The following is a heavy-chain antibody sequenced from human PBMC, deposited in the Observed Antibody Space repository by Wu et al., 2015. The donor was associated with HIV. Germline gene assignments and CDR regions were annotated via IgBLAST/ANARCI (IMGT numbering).Heavy chain of an antibody. V-gene: IGHV1-69*13. D-gene: IGHD5-18*01. CDR3: ARGHGRIQLWNDAFDI. Sequence: QVQLVQSGAEVKKPGSSVKVSCKASGGTFSSYAISWVRQAPGQGLEWMGRIIPIFGTANYAQKFQGRVTITADESTSTAYMELSSLRSEDTAVYYCARGHGRIQLWNDAFDIVGQGTTVTVSS. CDR1: GGTFSSYA. J-gene: IGHJ3*02. CDR2: IIPIFGTA.